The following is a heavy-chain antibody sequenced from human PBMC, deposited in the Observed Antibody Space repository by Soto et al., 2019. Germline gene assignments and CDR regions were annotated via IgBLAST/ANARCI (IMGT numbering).Heavy chain of an antibody. V-gene: IGHV3-30*18. CDR3: AKSYDSSGYWTPA. D-gene: IGHD3-22*01. CDR1: GFTFSSYG. J-gene: IGHJ5*02. Sequence: GGSLRLSCAASGFTFSSYGMHGVRQAPGKGLEWVAILSFDGSDEQYANSVKGRFTISRDNSKNTLYLQMNSLRAEDTAVYYCAKSYDSSGYWTPAWGQGTLVTVSS. CDR2: LSFDGSDE.